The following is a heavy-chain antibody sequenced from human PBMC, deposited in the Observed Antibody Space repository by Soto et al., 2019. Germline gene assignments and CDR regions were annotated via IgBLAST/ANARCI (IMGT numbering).Heavy chain of an antibody. CDR2: IFYSGST. Sequence: QVQLQESGPGLVKPSETLSLTCTVAGGSISSYYWSWIRQPPGKGLEWIGSIFYSGSTTYNPALKSRLAISVDTSKIQCSRKLNSVTAADTAVYYCARGGDWFDPWGQGTLVTVSS. CDR1: GGSISSYY. V-gene: IGHV4-59*13. J-gene: IGHJ5*02. CDR3: ARGGDWFDP. D-gene: IGHD1-26*01.